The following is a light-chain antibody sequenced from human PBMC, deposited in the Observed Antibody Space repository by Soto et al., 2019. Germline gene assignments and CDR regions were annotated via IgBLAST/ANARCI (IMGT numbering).Light chain of an antibody. Sequence: EIVMTQSPATLSVSPGERATLSCRASQSVSSNLVWYQQKPGQAPRLLIYGASSRATGIPDRFSGSGSGTDFTLTISRLEPEDFTVYYCQQYGTLPTTFGPGTKVDIK. V-gene: IGKV3-20*01. CDR3: QQYGTLPTT. CDR1: QSVSSN. J-gene: IGKJ3*01. CDR2: GAS.